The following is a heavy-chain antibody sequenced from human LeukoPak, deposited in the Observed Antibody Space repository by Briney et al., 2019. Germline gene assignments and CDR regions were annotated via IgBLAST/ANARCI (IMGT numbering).Heavy chain of an antibody. CDR3: ATIAGNEDWYFDL. D-gene: IGHD4-23*01. J-gene: IGHJ2*01. Sequence: GASVKVSCKVSGYTLTELSMHWVRQAPGKGLEWMGGFDPEDGETIYAQKFQGRVTMTEDTSTDTAYMELSSLRSEDPAVYYCATIAGNEDWYFDLWGRGTLVTVSS. CDR2: FDPEDGET. V-gene: IGHV1-24*01. CDR1: GYTLTELS.